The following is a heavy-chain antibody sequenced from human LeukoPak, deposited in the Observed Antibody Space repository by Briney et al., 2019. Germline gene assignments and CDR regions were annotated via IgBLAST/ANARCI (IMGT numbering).Heavy chain of an antibody. CDR1: GFTFSSYT. J-gene: IGHJ4*02. V-gene: IGHV3-23*01. CDR3: AKGRGANYYSSDY. D-gene: IGHD3-10*01. CDR2: ISDNGNNI. Sequence: GGSLRLSCAASGFTFSSYTMNWVRQAPGKGLEWVSGISDNGNNIYYADFVKGRFTISRDNSKNTLYLQMNSLRVEDTAVYHCAKGRGANYYSSDYWGQGTLVTVSS.